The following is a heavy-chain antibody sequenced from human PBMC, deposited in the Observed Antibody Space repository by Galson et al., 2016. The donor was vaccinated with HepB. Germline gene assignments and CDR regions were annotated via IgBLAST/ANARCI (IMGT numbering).Heavy chain of an antibody. CDR2: ISMSGGSR. D-gene: IGHD3-16*01. Sequence: SLRLSCAASGFTFSSYGMTWVRQAPGKGLEDVSSISMSGGSRDYAESVKGRFTISRDNSRSTLFLQMNSLGAEDTGVYYCVRGSTGPDVWGKGTTVTVSS. CDR1: GFTFSSYG. CDR3: VRGSTGPDV. J-gene: IGHJ6*04. V-gene: IGHV3-23*01.